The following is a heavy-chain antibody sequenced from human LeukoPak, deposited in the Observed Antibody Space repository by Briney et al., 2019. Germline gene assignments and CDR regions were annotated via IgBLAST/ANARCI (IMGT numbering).Heavy chain of an antibody. D-gene: IGHD3-16*02. Sequence: GASVKVSCKXSGYTFTSYGISWVRQAPGQGLEGMGWIIAYNGNTNYAQKLQGRVTMTTDTSTSTAYMELRSLRSDDTAVYYCARAVITFGGVIVYFDYWGQGTLVTVSS. CDR3: ARAVITFGGVIVYFDY. J-gene: IGHJ4*02. CDR1: GYTFTSYG. V-gene: IGHV1-18*01. CDR2: IIAYNGNT.